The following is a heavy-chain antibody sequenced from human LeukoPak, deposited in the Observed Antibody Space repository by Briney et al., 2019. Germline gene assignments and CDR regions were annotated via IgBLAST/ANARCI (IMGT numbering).Heavy chain of an antibody. J-gene: IGHJ4*02. CDR1: GFTFSSYA. CDR2: ISGSGGST. D-gene: IGHD3-9*01. Sequence: PGGSLRLSCAASGFTFSSYAMSWVRQAPGKGLEWVSAISGSGGSTYYADSVKGRFTIYRDNSKNTLYLQMNSLRAEDTAVYYCAKGDDILIRPTRLVYWGQGTLVTVSS. V-gene: IGHV3-23*01. CDR3: AKGDDILIRPTRLVY.